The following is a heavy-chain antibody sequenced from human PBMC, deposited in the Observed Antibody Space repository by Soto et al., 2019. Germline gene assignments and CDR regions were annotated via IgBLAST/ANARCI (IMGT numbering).Heavy chain of an antibody. CDR1: GFTFSSYW. CDR2: INQDGSEK. V-gene: IGHV3-7*03. D-gene: IGHD2-2*01. CDR3: AKVLRDYPLLFGVYYFDY. Sequence: PGGSLRLSCAASGFTFSSYWMSWVRQAPGKGLEWVANINQDGSEKYYVDSVKGRFTISRDNAKNSLYLQMNSLRAEDTAVYYCAKVLRDYPLLFGVYYFDYWGQGTLVTVSS. J-gene: IGHJ4*02.